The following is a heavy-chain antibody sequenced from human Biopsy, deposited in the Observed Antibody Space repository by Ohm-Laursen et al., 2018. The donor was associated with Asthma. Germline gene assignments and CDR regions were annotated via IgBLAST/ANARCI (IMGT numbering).Heavy chain of an antibody. J-gene: IGHJ3*02. CDR3: ARESGQDSGGTGAFDR. CDR1: GFVFSQCG. D-gene: IGHD4-23*01. V-gene: IGHV3-30*03. Sequence: SLRLSCTASGFVFSQCGMHWVRQGPGKGLEWVALVSSDGHNKYYEDSVKGRFTISRDNSRNRLYLQINRLTVEDSAVYYCARESGQDSGGTGAFDRWGQGIMVAVSS. CDR2: VSSDGHNK.